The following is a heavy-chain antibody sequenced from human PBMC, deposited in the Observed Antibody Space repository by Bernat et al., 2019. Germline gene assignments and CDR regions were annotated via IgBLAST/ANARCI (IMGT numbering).Heavy chain of an antibody. J-gene: IGHJ5*02. D-gene: IGHD3-3*01. V-gene: IGHV3-7*01. CDR3: ARRNDFQNWFDP. CDR1: GFTFSSFW. Sequence: EVQLVESGGDLVQPGGSLRLSCAASGFTFSSFWMSWVRQAPGKGLEWVSTIKYDGSEKFYVDPVQGRFTISRDNAKNSVYLQMNGLRAEDTAVYYCARRNDFQNWFDPWGQGTLVTVSS. CDR2: IKYDGSEK.